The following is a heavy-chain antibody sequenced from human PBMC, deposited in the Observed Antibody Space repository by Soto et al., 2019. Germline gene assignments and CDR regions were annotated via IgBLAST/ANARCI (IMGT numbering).Heavy chain of an antibody. CDR1: GCTFTSYG. Sequence: GAPVKVSCKASGCTFTSYGISWVQQAPGQGLEWMGWISAYNGNTNYAQKLQGRVTMTTDTSTSTAYMELRSLRSDDTAVYYCARPWRYDFWSGYLDRRPSDVWGQGTTVTV. V-gene: IGHV1-18*04. D-gene: IGHD3-3*01. CDR2: ISAYNGNT. J-gene: IGHJ6*02. CDR3: ARPWRYDFWSGYLDRRPSDV.